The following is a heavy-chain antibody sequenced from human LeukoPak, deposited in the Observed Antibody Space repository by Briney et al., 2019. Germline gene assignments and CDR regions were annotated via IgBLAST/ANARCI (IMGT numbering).Heavy chain of an antibody. V-gene: IGHV3-53*01. J-gene: IGHJ4*02. CDR3: ARVYGGSDLDC. Sequence: GGSLRLSCAASGFTVSDNYMSWVRQPPGKGLEWVSLIYSGGSTYYADSVKGRFTISRDNSKNTLYLQMNSLRAEDTAVYYCARVYGGSDLDCWGQGTLVTVSS. CDR2: IYSGGST. D-gene: IGHD6-25*01. CDR1: GFTVSDNY.